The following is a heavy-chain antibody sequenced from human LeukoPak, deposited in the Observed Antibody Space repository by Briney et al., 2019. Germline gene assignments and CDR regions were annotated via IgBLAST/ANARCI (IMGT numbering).Heavy chain of an antibody. Sequence: SGTLSLTCAVSGGSISSSNWWSWVRQPPGKGLEWTGEIYHSGSTNYNPSLKSRVTISVDKSKNQFSLKLSSVTAADTAVYYCARGVGYSYGTLDYWGQGTLVTVSS. V-gene: IGHV4-4*02. D-gene: IGHD5-18*01. CDR2: IYHSGST. J-gene: IGHJ4*02. CDR1: GGSISSSNW. CDR3: ARGVGYSYGTLDY.